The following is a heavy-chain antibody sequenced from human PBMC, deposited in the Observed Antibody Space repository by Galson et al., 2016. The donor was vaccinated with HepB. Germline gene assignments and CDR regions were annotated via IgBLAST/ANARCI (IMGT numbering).Heavy chain of an antibody. CDR3: ARGRKIGAAGTYNWFDP. D-gene: IGHD6-13*01. J-gene: IGHJ5*02. CDR2: INPNSGAT. Sequence: KASGYALTGYYVHWVRQAPGQGLEWMGRINPNSGATNYAQKFRGRVTMTRDTSISAAYMVLSRLRSDDTAVYYCARGRKIGAAGTYNWFDPWGQGTLVTVFS. CDR1: GYALTGYY. V-gene: IGHV1-2*06.